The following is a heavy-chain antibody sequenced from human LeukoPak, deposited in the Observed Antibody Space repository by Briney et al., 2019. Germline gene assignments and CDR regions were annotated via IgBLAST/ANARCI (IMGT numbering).Heavy chain of an antibody. Sequence: GESLKISCKGPGYSFTSYWIGWVRQMPGKGLEWMGIIYPGDSDTRYSPSFQGQVTISADKSISTAYLQWSSLKASDTAMYYCASGPSSGWYEPYFDYWGQGTLVTVSS. CDR2: IYPGDSDT. CDR1: GYSFTSYW. J-gene: IGHJ4*02. V-gene: IGHV5-51*01. D-gene: IGHD6-19*01. CDR3: ASGPSSGWYEPYFDY.